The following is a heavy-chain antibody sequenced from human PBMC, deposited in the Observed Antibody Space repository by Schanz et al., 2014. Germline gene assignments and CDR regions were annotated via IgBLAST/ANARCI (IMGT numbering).Heavy chain of an antibody. D-gene: IGHD3-3*02. CDR3: ARDKDVISTHFYSPFYFYVMDV. V-gene: IGHV3-23*01. CDR2: ISANDYDT. CDR1: GITFSDYA. Sequence: EVQLLESGGALEQPGGSLRLSCAASGITFSDYAMSWVRQAPGKGLEWVSAISANDYDTYYAPSVKGRFTISRDNSKNTVFLQMSSLTAEDTAVYYCARDKDVISTHFYSPFYFYVMDVWGQGTTVTVSS. J-gene: IGHJ6*02.